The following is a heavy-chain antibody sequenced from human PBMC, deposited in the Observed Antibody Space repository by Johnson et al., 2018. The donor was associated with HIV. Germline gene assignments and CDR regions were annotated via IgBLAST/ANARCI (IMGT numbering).Heavy chain of an antibody. J-gene: IGHJ3*02. D-gene: IGHD7-27*01. CDR1: GFTFSSYG. CDR2: ISRDGGTE. V-gene: IGHV3-30*19. Sequence: QMQLVESGGGVVHPGNSLRLSCVGSGFTFSSYGMHWVRQAPGEGLDWVAFISRDGGTEYYADSVKGRFAISRDNAKNTLYLQMNSLRAEDTAVYYCARVTLGIGAFDIWGQGTMVTVSS. CDR3: ARVTLGIGAFDI.